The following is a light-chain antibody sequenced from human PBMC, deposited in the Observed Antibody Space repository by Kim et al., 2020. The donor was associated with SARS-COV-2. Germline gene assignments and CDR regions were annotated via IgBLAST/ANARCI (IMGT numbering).Light chain of an antibody. CDR1: KVGDKY. Sequence: LGQTARSTCYGYKVGDKYVSWYQQQPGESPVVVIYKDNQRPPGIAERFSCSSSGDTATLTISGTQAMDEADYYCQAWDSSTHNYVFGAGTKVTVL. CDR2: KDN. V-gene: IGLV3-1*01. CDR3: QAWDSSTHNYV. J-gene: IGLJ1*01.